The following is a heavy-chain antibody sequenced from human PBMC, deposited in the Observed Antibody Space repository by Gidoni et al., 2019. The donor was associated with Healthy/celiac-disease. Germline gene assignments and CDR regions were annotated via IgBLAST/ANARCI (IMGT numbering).Heavy chain of an antibody. D-gene: IGHD3-22*01. J-gene: IGHJ4*02. CDR2: ISYDGSNK. CDR1: GFTFSSYG. CDR3: AKAGEGDSSGYYAACFDY. Sequence: QVQLVESGGGVVQPGRSLRLSCAASGFTFSSYGMHWVRQAPGKGLEWVAVISYDGSNKYYADSVKGRFTISRDNSKNTLYLQMNSLRAEDTAVYYCAKAGEGDSSGYYAACFDYWGQGTLVTVSS. V-gene: IGHV3-30*18.